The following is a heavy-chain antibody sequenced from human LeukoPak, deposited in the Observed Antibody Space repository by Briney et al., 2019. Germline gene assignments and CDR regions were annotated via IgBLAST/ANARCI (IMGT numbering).Heavy chain of an antibody. V-gene: IGHV1-8*01. CDR1: GYTFTSYD. Sequence: ASVKVSCKASGYTFTSYDINWVRQATGQGLEWMGWMNPNSGNTGYAQKLQGRVTMTRNTSISTAYMELSSLRSEDTAVYYCARVPIYDSSPEGYWGQGTLVTVSS. D-gene: IGHD3-22*01. CDR2: MNPNSGNT. J-gene: IGHJ4*02. CDR3: ARVPIYDSSPEGY.